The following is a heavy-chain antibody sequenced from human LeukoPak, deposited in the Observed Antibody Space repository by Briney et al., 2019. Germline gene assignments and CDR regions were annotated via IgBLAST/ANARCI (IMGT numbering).Heavy chain of an antibody. J-gene: IGHJ4*02. Sequence: PGGSLRLSCAASGFTFSSYGMHWVRQAPGKGLEWVSAISGSGGSTYYADSVKGRFTISRDNSKNTLYLQMNSLRAEDTAAYYCAKVKTVSSFDYWGQGTLVTVSS. D-gene: IGHD2-21*02. CDR1: GFTFSSYG. CDR2: ISGSGGST. CDR3: AKVKTVSSFDY. V-gene: IGHV3-23*01.